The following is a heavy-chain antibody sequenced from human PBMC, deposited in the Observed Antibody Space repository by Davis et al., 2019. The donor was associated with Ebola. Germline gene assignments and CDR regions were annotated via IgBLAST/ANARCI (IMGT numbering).Heavy chain of an antibody. V-gene: IGHV3-15*07. CDR1: GFTFSNAW. J-gene: IGHJ6*02. Sequence: GESLKISCAASGFTFSNAWMNWVRQAPGKGLEWVGRIKSKGDGGTTDYAAPVKGRFTISRDDSKNTLYLHMNSLKTEDTAVYYCTTRHYDFWSYYYGMDVWGQGTTVTVSS. D-gene: IGHD3-3*01. CDR2: IKSKGDGGTT. CDR3: TTRHYDFWSYYYGMDV.